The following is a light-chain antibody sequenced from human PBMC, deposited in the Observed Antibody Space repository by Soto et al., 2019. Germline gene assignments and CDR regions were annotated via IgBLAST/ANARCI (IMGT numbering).Light chain of an antibody. J-gene: IGKJ1*01. CDR1: QSVSSSY. V-gene: IGKV3-20*01. CDR3: QQYGSSPTWT. CDR2: GAS. Sequence: EIVLTQSPGTLSLSPGESPTLSCRASQSVSSSYLAWYQQKPCHSPRLLIYGASSRATGIPDRFSGSGSGTDFTLTISRLEPEDFAVYYCQQYGSSPTWTFGQGTKVDIK.